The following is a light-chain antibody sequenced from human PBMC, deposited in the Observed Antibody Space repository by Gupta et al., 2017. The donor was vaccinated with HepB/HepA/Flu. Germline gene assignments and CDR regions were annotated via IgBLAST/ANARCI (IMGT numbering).Light chain of an antibody. CDR2: GAS. V-gene: IGKV1-39*01. CDR3: QQTVIESNLT. J-gene: IGKJ4*01. CDR1: QPISRF. Sequence: DIEITQSPSSLSVSVGDTVTISCRASQPISRFLNWYQMKPGRAPNLLIYGASSWHSGVPSRFIGGGFGKNFSLTITGRQQEDFGSYFCQQTVIESNLTFGGGTKV.